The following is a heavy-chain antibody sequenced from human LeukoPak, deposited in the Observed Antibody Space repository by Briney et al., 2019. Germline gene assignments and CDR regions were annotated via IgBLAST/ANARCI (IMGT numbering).Heavy chain of an antibody. CDR1: GGSFSGYY. D-gene: IGHD3-10*01. CDR2: INHSGST. Sequence: SETLLLTCAVYGGSFSGYYWSWIRQPPGKGLEWVGEINHSGSTNYNPSLKSRLSISVDTSKNQSSLKASSAPGAETAVYYCARLGIRINMVRGAFGYWGQGTLVTVSS. J-gene: IGHJ4*02. V-gene: IGHV4-34*01. CDR3: ARLGIRINMVRGAFGY.